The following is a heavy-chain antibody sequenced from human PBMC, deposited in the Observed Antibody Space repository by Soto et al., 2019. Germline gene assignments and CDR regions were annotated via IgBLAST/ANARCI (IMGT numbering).Heavy chain of an antibody. CDR1: GGPVCYYY. D-gene: IGHD3-3*01. V-gene: IGHV4-59*02. Sequence: PSGTPAGTCAVSGGPVCYYYWSWIRQPPGKGLEWIGYIYHTGSTNYNPSLKSRVTISVDTSKNQFSLKLSSVTAADTAVYYCARDSASYEPGCDYWGQGTLVTVS. CDR3: ARDSASYEPGCDY. CDR2: IYHTGST. J-gene: IGHJ4*02.